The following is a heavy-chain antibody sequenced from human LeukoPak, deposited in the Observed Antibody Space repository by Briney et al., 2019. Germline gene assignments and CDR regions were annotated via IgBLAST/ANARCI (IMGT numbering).Heavy chain of an antibody. Sequence: SVKVSCKASGGTFSSYAISWVRQAPGQGLEWMGGIIPIFGTANYAQKFQGRVTITADESTSTAYMELSSLRSEDTAVYYCARDVTNSGSRRPASFYAFGIWGQGTMVTVSS. CDR2: IIPIFGTA. CDR3: ARDVTNSGSRRPASFYAFGI. CDR1: GGTFSSYA. V-gene: IGHV1-69*13. D-gene: IGHD1-26*01. J-gene: IGHJ3*02.